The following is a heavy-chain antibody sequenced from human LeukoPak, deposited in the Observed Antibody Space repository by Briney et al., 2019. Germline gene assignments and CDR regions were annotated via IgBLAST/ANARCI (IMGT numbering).Heavy chain of an antibody. Sequence: PSETLSLTCGVSGTSFSSYYWSWIRQTPGKGLEWIGEVNHSGYTNMHPSLKGRVTISVDTSKNQFSLRMSTVTAADTAVYFCARMTTGHDYWGQGTLVTVSS. V-gene: IGHV4-34*01. CDR3: ARMTTGHDY. D-gene: IGHD4-17*01. J-gene: IGHJ4*02. CDR2: VNHSGYT. CDR1: GTSFSSYY.